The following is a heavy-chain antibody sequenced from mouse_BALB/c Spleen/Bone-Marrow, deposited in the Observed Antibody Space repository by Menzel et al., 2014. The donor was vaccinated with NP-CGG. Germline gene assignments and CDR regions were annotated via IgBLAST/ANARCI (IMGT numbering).Heavy chain of an antibody. J-gene: IGHJ3*01. Sequence: LVKTGASVKISCKASGYSFTGYYIHWVKQSHGKSLEWIGYISCYNGATSYNQKFKGKATFTVDTSSSTAYVQFNSLTSEDSAAYYCASPIYYDSWFAYWGQGTLVTVSA. CDR1: GYSFTGYY. V-gene: IGHV1S34*01. CDR3: ASPIYYDSWFAY. D-gene: IGHD2-4*01. CDR2: ISCYNGAT.